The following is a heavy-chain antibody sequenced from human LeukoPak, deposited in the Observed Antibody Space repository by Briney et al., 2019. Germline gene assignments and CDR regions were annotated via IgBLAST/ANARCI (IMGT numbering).Heavy chain of an antibody. J-gene: IGHJ3*02. D-gene: IGHD3-10*01. V-gene: IGHV3-74*03. CDR1: GFTFSTYV. CDR2: MNSDGSTI. Sequence: GGSLRLSCAASGFTFSTYVMLWVRQAPGKGLMWVSRMNSDGSTITYADSVKGRFTISRDNAKNTLYLQMNSLRGEDTAVYYCARYYGAGTYGFDIWGQGTMVIVSS. CDR3: ARYYGAGTYGFDI.